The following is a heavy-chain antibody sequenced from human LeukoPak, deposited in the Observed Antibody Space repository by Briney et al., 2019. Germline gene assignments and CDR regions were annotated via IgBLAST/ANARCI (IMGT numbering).Heavy chain of an antibody. CDR3: ATYLCSSTSYTLSQGSDY. Sequence: GGSLRLSCAASGFTFSDYYMSWIRQAPGKGLEWVSYISSSGSTIYYADSVKGRFTISRDNAKDSLYLQMNSLRAEDTAVYYCATYLCSSTSYTLSQGSDYWGQGTLVTVSS. V-gene: IGHV3-11*01. CDR1: GFTFSDYY. CDR2: ISSSGSTI. D-gene: IGHD2-2*01. J-gene: IGHJ4*02.